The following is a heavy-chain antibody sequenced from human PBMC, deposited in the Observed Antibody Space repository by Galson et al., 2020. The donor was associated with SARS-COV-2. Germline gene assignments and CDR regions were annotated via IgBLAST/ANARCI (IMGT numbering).Heavy chain of an antibody. Sequence: AGSLTLSCSLSGFTYSSYSMNWVRHAPGKGLEWVSTNRSSSDHIYYADSLKGRFTISRDNAKNSLSLQMNSLRAEDTAVDYCARDASWAMFGMDVWGGGTTVTVSA. CDR2: NRSSSDHI. V-gene: IGHV3-21*01. J-gene: IGHJ6*04. D-gene: IGHD1-26*01. CDR1: GFTYSSYS. CDR3: ARDASWAMFGMDV.